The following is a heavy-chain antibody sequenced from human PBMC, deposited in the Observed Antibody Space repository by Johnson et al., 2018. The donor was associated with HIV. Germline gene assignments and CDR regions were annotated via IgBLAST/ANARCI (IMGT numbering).Heavy chain of an antibody. Sequence: EVQLVESGGGLVQPGGSLRLSCGASGFTFSDHWMQWVRQAPGKGLVWVSRINGDGSRTSYADYVKGRFTIARDNAKKTLFLEMKSLRAEDTAVYYCVRTSCTGACCLGYDPCDVWGQGTMVTVSS. CDR2: INGDGSRT. CDR3: VRTSCTGACCLGYDPCDV. J-gene: IGHJ3*01. D-gene: IGHD3-16*01. V-gene: IGHV3-74*02. CDR1: GFTFSDHW.